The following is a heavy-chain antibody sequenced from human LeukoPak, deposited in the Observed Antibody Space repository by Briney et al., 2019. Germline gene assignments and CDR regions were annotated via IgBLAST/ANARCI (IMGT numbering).Heavy chain of an antibody. CDR1: GGSFSGYY. CDR2: INHSGST. J-gene: IGHJ5*02. Sequence: SETLSLTCAVYGGSFSGYYWSWIRQPPGKGLEWIGEINHSGSTNYNPSLKSRVTISVDTSKNQFSLKLSSVTAADTAVYYCARLYGYSSSWYGIARALWFDPWGQGTLVTVSS. CDR3: ARLYGYSSSWYGIARALWFDP. D-gene: IGHD6-13*01. V-gene: IGHV4-34*01.